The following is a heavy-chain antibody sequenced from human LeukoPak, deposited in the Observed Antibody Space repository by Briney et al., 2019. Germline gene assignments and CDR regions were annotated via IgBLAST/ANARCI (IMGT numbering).Heavy chain of an antibody. CDR3: ASDSGYDHHGLFDY. CDR2: ISYDGTNK. D-gene: IGHD5-12*01. CDR1: GFIFSDYA. J-gene: IGHJ4*02. V-gene: IGHV3-30*04. Sequence: GGSLRLSCAASGFIFSDYAMHWVRQAPGKGLEWVAVISYDGTNKDYADSVKGRFTISRDNSKNTLYLQMNSLRAEDTAVYYCASDSGYDHHGLFDYWGQGTLVTVSS.